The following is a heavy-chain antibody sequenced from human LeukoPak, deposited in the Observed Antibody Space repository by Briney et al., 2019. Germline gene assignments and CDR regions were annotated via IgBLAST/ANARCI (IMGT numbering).Heavy chain of an antibody. D-gene: IGHD2-21*02. J-gene: IGHJ5*02. CDR2: IYHSGGT. V-gene: IGHV4-38-2*01. CDR3: ARNTTEVVTAKWFDP. Sequence: SETLSLTRAVSGYSISSGDYWGWIRQPPGKGLEWIGSIYHSGGTHYNPSLKSRVTISVDTSKNQFSLKLSSVTAADTAVYYCARNTTEVVTAKWFDPWGQGTLVTVSS. CDR1: GYSISSGDY.